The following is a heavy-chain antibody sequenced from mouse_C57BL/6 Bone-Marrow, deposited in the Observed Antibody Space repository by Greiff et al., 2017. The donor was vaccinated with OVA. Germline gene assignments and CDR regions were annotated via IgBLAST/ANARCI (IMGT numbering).Heavy chain of an antibody. V-gene: IGHV1-64*01. Sequence: VQLQQPGAELVKPGASVKLSCKASGYTFTSYWMHWVKQRPGQGLEWIGMIHPNSGSTNYNEKFKSKATLTVDKSSTTAYMQLSSLTSEDSSVYYCARRNWDGIAYWGQGTLVTVSA. CDR1: GYTFTSYW. D-gene: IGHD4-1*01. J-gene: IGHJ3*01. CDR3: ARRNWDGIAY. CDR2: IHPNSGST.